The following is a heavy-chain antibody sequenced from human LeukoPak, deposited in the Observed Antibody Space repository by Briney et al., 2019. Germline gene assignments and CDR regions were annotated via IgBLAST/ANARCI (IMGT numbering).Heavy chain of an antibody. CDR3: ARKLTGSFDI. D-gene: IGHD7-27*01. J-gene: IGHJ3*02. V-gene: IGHV3-21*01. CDR2: ISGTSAYI. Sequence: PGGSLRLSCAASGFTFSSYGMNWVRQAPGKGLEWVSSISGTSAYIYCADSVRGRFTISRDNAKNSLYLQMNSLRAEDTAVYFCARKLTGSFDIWGQGTMVTVSS. CDR1: GFTFSSYG.